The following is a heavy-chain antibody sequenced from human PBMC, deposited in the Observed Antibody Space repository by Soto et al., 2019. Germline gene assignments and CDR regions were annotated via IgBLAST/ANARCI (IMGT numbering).Heavy chain of an antibody. V-gene: IGHV3-21*01. CDR2: ISSSSSYI. J-gene: IGHJ6*02. D-gene: IGHD6-19*01. CDR3: AREGISIAVAGRDYYYGMDV. Sequence: GGSLRLSCAASGFTFSSYSMNWVRQAPGKGLEWVSSISSSSSYIYYADSVKGRFTISRDNAKNSLYLQMNSLRAEDTAVYYCAREGISIAVAGRDYYYGMDVWGQGT. CDR1: GFTFSSYS.